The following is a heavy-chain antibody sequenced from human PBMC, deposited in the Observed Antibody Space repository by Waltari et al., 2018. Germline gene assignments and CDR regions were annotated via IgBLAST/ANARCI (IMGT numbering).Heavy chain of an antibody. D-gene: IGHD2-2*01. Sequence: QLVESGGGLVQPGWSRRLACAASGFSCRSSARNWVLQAPGKGLEWISYISDSDNSKFYAESVKGRFIVSRDNAKNSLHLEMNSLRVEDTATYYCVRDGLGSGRTRVDVWGQGTTVIVSS. J-gene: IGHJ6*02. CDR2: ISDSDNSK. CDR1: GFSCRSSA. V-gene: IGHV3-48*03. CDR3: VRDGLGSGRTRVDV.